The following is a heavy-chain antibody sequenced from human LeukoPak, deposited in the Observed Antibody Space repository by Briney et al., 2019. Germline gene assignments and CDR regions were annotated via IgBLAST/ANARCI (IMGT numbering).Heavy chain of an antibody. CDR1: GYTFTSYD. V-gene: IGHV1-8*01. CDR2: MNPNSGNT. J-gene: IGHJ6*02. CDR3: ARDAAGSALLNYYGMDV. Sequence: ASVKVSCKASGYTFTSYDINWVRQATGQGLEWMGWMNPNSGNTGYAQKFQGRVTMTRNTSISTAYMELSSLRSEDTAVNYCARDAAGSALLNYYGMDVWGQGTTVTVSS. D-gene: IGHD2-2*01.